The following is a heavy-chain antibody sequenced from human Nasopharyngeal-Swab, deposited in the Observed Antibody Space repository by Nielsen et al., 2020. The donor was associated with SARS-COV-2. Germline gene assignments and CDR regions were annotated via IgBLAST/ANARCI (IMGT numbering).Heavy chain of an antibody. D-gene: IGHD5-18*01. CDR2: ITGTGTI. V-gene: IGHV3-48*04. J-gene: IGHJ4*02. CDR3: ARSRYSYGSYFDS. Sequence: GESLKISCVASGFTFSIDGMNWVRQAPGKGLEWVSYITGTGTIYFADSVKGRFTIFRDNTKNSLYLQMNSLRAEDTAVYYCARSRYSYGSYFDSWGQGTLVTVSS. CDR1: GFTFSIDG.